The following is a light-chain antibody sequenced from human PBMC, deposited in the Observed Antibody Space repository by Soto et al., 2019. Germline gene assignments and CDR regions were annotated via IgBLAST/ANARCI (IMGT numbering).Light chain of an antibody. Sequence: EILLTQSPFTLSSSPGERVTIPCRASQSVSSYLAWYQQKPGQAPRLLIYDASNRATGIPARFSGSGSGTDFTLTISSLQAEDVAVYYCQQYYSTPLTFGGGTKVDIK. CDR1: QSVSSY. CDR3: QQYYSTPLT. V-gene: IGKV3-11*01. CDR2: DAS. J-gene: IGKJ4*01.